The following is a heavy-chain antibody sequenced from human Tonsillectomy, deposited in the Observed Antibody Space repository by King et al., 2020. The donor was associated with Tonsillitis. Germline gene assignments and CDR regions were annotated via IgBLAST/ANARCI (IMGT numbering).Heavy chain of an antibody. CDR2: IKQDGSEE. V-gene: IGHV3-7*01. Sequence: VQLVESGGGLVQPGGSLRLSCAASRFTFSSYWMSWVRQAPGKGLEWVANIKQDGSEEYYVDSVKGRFTISRDNAKNSLYLQMNSLRAEETAVYYCARDRYYYGPGSQPGLFDYWGQGTLVTVSS. CDR1: RFTFSSYW. J-gene: IGHJ4*02. CDR3: ARDRYYYGPGSQPGLFDY. D-gene: IGHD3-10*01.